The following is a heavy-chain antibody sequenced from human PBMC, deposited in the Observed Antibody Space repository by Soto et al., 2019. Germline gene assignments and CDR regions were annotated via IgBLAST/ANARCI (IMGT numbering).Heavy chain of an antibody. CDR1: GYTFTSYD. D-gene: IGHD3-16*01. CDR2: MNPNSANT. CDR3: SREGVRCMDV. J-gene: IGHJ6*02. Sequence: QVQLVQSGAEVKKPGASVKVSCKASGYTFTSYDINWVRQATGQGREWMGWMNPNSANTGYAQKFQGRVTMTRNTSITTASMELSSLRSEDTAVYYCSREGVRCMDVWGQGTTVTVSS. V-gene: IGHV1-8*01.